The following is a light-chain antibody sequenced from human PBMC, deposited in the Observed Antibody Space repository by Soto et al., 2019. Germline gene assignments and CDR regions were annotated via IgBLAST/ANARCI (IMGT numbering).Light chain of an antibody. CDR1: QSVSSSY. CDR3: QQYGSSPLT. CDR2: GAS. J-gene: IGKJ4*01. V-gene: IGKV3-20*01. Sequence: EIVLTQSSGTLSLSSGGRATLSCRASQSVSSSYLAWYQQKPGQAPRLLIYGASSRATGIPDRFSGSGSGTDFTLTISRLEPEDFAVYYCQQYGSSPLTFGGGTKVDIK.